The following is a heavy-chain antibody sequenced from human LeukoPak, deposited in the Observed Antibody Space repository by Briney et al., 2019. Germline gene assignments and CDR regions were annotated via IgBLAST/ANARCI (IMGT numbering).Heavy chain of an antibody. CDR1: GGTFSSYA. J-gene: IGHJ4*02. V-gene: IGHV1-69*13. CDR2: IIPIFGTA. Sequence: VASVKVSCKASGGTFSSYAISWVRQAPGQGLEWMGGIIPIFGTANYAQKFQGRVTITADECTSTAYMELSSLRSEDTAVYYCATLDDSYGYRYPGYWGQGTLVTVSS. D-gene: IGHD5-18*01. CDR3: ATLDDSYGYRYPGY.